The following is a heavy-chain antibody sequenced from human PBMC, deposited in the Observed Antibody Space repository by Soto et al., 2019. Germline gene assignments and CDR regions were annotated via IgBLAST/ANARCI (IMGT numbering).Heavy chain of an antibody. D-gene: IGHD6-19*01. CDR3: ARHSETSGNCSGWYVPYYYYYYGMDV. Sequence: SETLSLTCTVSGGSISSSSYYWGWIRQPPGKGLEWIGSIYYSGSTYYNPSLKSRVTISVDTSKNQFSLKLSSVTAADTAVYFCARHSETSGNCSGWYVPYYYYYYGMDVWGQGTTVTVSS. J-gene: IGHJ6*02. V-gene: IGHV4-39*01. CDR1: GGSISSSSYY. CDR2: IYYSGST.